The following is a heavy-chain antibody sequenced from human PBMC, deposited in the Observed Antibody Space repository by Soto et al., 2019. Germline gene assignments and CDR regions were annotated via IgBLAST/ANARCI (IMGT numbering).Heavy chain of an antibody. V-gene: IGHV5-51*01. J-gene: IGHJ6*02. D-gene: IGHD2-15*01. Sequence: GESLKISCKGSGYSFTSYWIGWVRQMPGKGLEWMGIIYPGDSDTRYSPSFQGQVTISADKSISTAYLQWSSLKASDTAMYYCARGVVNRYYYYGMDVWGQGTTVTVSS. CDR3: ARGVVNRYYYYGMDV. CDR1: GYSFTSYW. CDR2: IYPGDSDT.